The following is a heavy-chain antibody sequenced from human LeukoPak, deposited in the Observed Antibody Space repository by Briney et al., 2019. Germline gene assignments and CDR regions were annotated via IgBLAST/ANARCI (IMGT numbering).Heavy chain of an antibody. V-gene: IGHV3-11*03. CDR3: AAGTAAGY. D-gene: IGHD6-25*01. CDR2: VSSSSSYT. Sequence: AGSLRLSCVVSGIPFSDFYMNWIRQAPGKGREWISYVSSSSSYTDYAESVKGRFTISRDNAKSALYLEMSDLRVEDTAVYYCAAGTAAGYWGRGTLVIVSS. CDR1: GIPFSDFY. J-gene: IGHJ4*02.